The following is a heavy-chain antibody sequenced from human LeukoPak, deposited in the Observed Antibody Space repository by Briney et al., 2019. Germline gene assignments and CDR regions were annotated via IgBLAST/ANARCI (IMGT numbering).Heavy chain of an antibody. Sequence: SETLSLTCTVSGGSISSYYWSWIRQPPGKGLEWIGYIYYSGSTNYNPSLKSRVTISVDTSKNQFSLKLSSVTAADTAVYYCAREVYSNYFDYWGQGTLVTVSS. J-gene: IGHJ4*02. CDR2: IYYSGST. D-gene: IGHD4-11*01. CDR1: GGSISSYY. CDR3: AREVYSNYFDY. V-gene: IGHV4-59*01.